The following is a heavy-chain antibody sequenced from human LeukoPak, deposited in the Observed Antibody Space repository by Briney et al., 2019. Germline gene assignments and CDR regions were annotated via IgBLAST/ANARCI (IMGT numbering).Heavy chain of an antibody. J-gene: IGHJ5*02. CDR2: IYYSGST. CDR3: ARDRQSIVVGNWFDP. CDR1: GGSISSGDYY. D-gene: IGHD2-15*01. Sequence: SQTLSLXCTVSGGSISSGDYYWSWIRQPPGKGQEWIGYIYYSGSTYYNPSLKSRVTISVDTSKNQFSLKLSSVTAADTAVYYRARDRQSIVVGNWFDPWGQGTLVTVSS. V-gene: IGHV4-30-4*08.